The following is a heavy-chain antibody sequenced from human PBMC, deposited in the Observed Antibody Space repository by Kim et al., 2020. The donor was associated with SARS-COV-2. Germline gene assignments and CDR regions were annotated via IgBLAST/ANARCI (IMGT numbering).Heavy chain of an antibody. CDR1: GFTFSDYH. D-gene: IGHD6-19*01. V-gene: IGHV3-11*05. CDR2: ITSSNSYI. Sequence: GGSLRLSCAASGFTFSDYHMGWIRQAPGKGLEWVAYITSSNSYIRYGDSVKGRFTISRDNAKNSVYLQMINLRGEDTAVYFCARGPEQWLVVKSFDYWG. CDR3: ARGPEQWLVVKSFDY. J-gene: IGHJ4*01.